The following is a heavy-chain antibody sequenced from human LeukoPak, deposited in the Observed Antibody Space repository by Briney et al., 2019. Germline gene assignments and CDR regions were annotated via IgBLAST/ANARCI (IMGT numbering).Heavy chain of an antibody. CDR3: AKEIALYCSSTSCYPMDV. Sequence: PGGSLRLSCAASGFPVSTYYMNWVRQAPGKGLEWVSLTYSDDATYYADSVKGRFTISRDNSKNTLYLQMNSLRAEDTAVYYCAKEIALYCSSTSCYPMDVWGKGTTVTVSS. CDR2: TYSDDAT. J-gene: IGHJ6*03. V-gene: IGHV3-53*05. CDR1: GFPVSTYY. D-gene: IGHD2-2*01.